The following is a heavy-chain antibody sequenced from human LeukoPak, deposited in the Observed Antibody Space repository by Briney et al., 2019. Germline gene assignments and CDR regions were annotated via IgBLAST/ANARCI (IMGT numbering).Heavy chain of an antibody. J-gene: IGHJ4*02. D-gene: IGHD3-16*01. CDR2: ISAYNGNT. V-gene: IGHV1-18*01. Sequence: ASVKVSCKTSGYSENFYGITWVRQVAGQGLEWMGWISAYNGNTNYAQKLQGRVTMTTDTSTSTAYMELRSLRSDDTAVYYCARDLGGSFDYWGQGTLVTVSS. CDR3: ARDLGGSFDY. CDR1: GYSENFYG.